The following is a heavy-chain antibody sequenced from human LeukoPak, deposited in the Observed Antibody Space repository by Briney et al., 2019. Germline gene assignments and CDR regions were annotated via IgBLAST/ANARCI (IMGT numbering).Heavy chain of an antibody. V-gene: IGHV3-43*01. CDR2: AGWAGGTT. D-gene: IGHD3-10*02. CDR1: GFNFDRYT. J-gene: IGHJ4*02. Sequence: EGSLRLSCATSGFNFDRYTIHWVHQAPGKGLEWVSLAGWAGGTTFYSDSVRGRFTISRDSGRKSVYLQMNSLTTDDTAFYFCAKELDTMFFDYWGQGALVTVSS. CDR3: AKELDTMFFDY.